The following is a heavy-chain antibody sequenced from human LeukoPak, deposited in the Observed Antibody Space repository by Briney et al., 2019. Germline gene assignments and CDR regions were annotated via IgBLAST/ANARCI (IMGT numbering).Heavy chain of an antibody. CDR3: TRASFITMVRGVIILNDRRAYAFDI. J-gene: IGHJ3*02. D-gene: IGHD3-10*01. CDR2: IRSKAYGGTT. V-gene: IGHV3-49*03. Sequence: GGSLRLSCAASGFTFSDYYMSWIRQAPGKGLEWVGFIRSKAYGGTTEYAASVKGRFTISRDDSKSIAYLQMNSLKTEDTAVYYCTRASFITMVRGVIILNDRRAYAFDIWGQGTMVTVSS. CDR1: GFTFSDYY.